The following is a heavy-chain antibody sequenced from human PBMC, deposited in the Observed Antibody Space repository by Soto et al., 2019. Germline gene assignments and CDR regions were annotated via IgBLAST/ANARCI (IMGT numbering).Heavy chain of an antibody. J-gene: IGHJ6*02. Sequence: QVQLQESGPGLVKPSGTLSLTCAVSGGSISSSNWWSWVRQPPGKGLEWIGEIYHSGSTNYNPSLKCRVTISVDKSKNQFSLKLSSVTAADTAVYYCARDRLSIVATMPYGMDVWGQGTTVTVSS. CDR3: ARDRLSIVATMPYGMDV. CDR2: IYHSGST. CDR1: GGSISSSNW. V-gene: IGHV4-4*02. D-gene: IGHD5-12*01.